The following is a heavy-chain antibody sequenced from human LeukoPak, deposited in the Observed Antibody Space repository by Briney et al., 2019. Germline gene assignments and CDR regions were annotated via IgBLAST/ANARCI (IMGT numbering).Heavy chain of an antibody. CDR2: IYYSGST. V-gene: IGHV4-59*08. CDR1: GGSISSYY. J-gene: IGHJ6*02. Sequence: PSETLSLTCTVSGGSISSYYWSWIRQPPGKGLEWIGYIYYSGSTTYNPSLKSRVTISVDTSKNQFSLRLSSVTAADTAVYYCARLRFTGYYYYGMDVWGQGTTVTVSS. D-gene: IGHD1-14*01. CDR3: ARLRFTGYYYYGMDV.